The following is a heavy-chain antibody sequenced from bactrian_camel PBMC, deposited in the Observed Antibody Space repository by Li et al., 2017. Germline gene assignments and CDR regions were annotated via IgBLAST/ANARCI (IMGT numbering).Heavy chain of an antibody. D-gene: IGHD1*01. V-gene: IGHV3S54*01. CDR3: TTAAFGY. J-gene: IGHJ4*01. CDR2: TYTGGGST. Sequence: QVQLVESGGGSALAGGSVRLSCAASEYHFGNSCCMGWFRRAPENEREVVAITYTGGGSTYLADNVKGRFTISRDNAKNTLYLQMISLEPEDTAVYYCTTAAFGYWGQGTQVTVS. CDR1: EYHFGNSCC.